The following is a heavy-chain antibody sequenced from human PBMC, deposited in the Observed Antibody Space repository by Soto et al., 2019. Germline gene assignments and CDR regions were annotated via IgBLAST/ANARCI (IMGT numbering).Heavy chain of an antibody. Sequence: QVQLVQSEAEVKKPGSSVKVSCKASGGTFSSYAISWVRQAPGQGLEWMGGIIPIFSTANYAQKFQGRVTITADESTSTGYMELSSLRSEDTAVYYCARGYYDSSGYSPFDYWGQGTLVTVSS. D-gene: IGHD3-22*01. J-gene: IGHJ4*02. CDR2: IIPIFSTA. CDR1: GGTFSSYA. V-gene: IGHV1-69*01. CDR3: ARGYYDSSGYSPFDY.